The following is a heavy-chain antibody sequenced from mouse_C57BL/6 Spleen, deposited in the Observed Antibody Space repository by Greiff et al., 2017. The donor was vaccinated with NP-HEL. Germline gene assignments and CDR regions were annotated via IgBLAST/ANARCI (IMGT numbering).Heavy chain of an antibody. D-gene: IGHD2-2*01. V-gene: IGHV1-81*01. CDR3: ARSGGYDEGDYAMDY. CDR2: IYPRSGNT. Sequence: VQLQQSGAELARPGASVKLSCKASGYTFTSYGISWVKQRTGQGLEWIGEIYPRSGNTYYNEKFKGKATLTADKSSSTAYMELRSLTSEDSAVYFCARSGGYDEGDYAMDYWGQGTSVTVSS. J-gene: IGHJ4*01. CDR1: GYTFTSYG.